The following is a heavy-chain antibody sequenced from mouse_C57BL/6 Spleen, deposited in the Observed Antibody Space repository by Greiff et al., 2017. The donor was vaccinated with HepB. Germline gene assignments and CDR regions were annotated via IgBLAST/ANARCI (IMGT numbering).Heavy chain of an antibody. CDR3: ARDYGSSRGYAMDY. V-gene: IGHV5-6*02. J-gene: IGHJ4*01. CDR2: ISSGGSYT. Sequence: DVKLVESGGDLVKPGGSLKLSCAASGFTFSSYGMSWVRQTPDKRLEWVATISSGGSYTYYPNSVKGRFTISRDNAKNTLYLQMSSLKSEDTAMYYGARDYGSSRGYAMDYWGQGTSVTVSS. CDR1: GFTFSSYG. D-gene: IGHD1-1*01.